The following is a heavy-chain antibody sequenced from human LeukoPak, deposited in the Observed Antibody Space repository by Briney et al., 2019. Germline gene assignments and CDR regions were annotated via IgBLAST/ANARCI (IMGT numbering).Heavy chain of an antibody. CDR1: GFTFSSYS. CDR3: ASDIYDSSGYHPSSVDY. Sequence: GGSLRLSCAASGFTFSSYSMNWVRQAPGKGLEWVSYISSSSSTIYYADSVKGRFTISRDNAKNSLYLQMNSLRAEDTAVYYCASDIYDSSGYHPSSVDYWGQGTLVTVSS. V-gene: IGHV3-48*01. CDR2: ISSSSSTI. D-gene: IGHD3-22*01. J-gene: IGHJ4*02.